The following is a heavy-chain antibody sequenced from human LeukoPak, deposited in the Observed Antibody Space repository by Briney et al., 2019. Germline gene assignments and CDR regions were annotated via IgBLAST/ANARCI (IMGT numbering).Heavy chain of an antibody. CDR2: ISSSGSTI. V-gene: IGHV3-48*03. CDR3: ARGHWFAHLDY. CDR1: GFTFSSYE. D-gene: IGHD3-9*01. J-gene: IGHJ4*02. Sequence: PGGSLRLSCAASGFTFSSYEMNWVRQAPGKGLEWVSYISSSGSTIYYADSVKGRFTISRDNSKNTLFLQMNSLRAEDTAVYYCARGHWFAHLDYWGQGTLVTVSS.